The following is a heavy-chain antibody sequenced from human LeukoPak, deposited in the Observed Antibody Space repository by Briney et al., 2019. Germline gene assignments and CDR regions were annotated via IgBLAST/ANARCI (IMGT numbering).Heavy chain of an antibody. Sequence: ASVKVSCKASGYTFTGYYIHWVRQAPGQGLEWMGWINPNSGDTNYAHKFQGRVTMTRDTSISTAYMELSSLRSEDTAVYYCATGGSGTLSDWFDPWGQGTLVTVSS. CDR3: ATGGSGTLSDWFDP. CDR1: GYTFTGYY. D-gene: IGHD1-1*01. J-gene: IGHJ5*02. CDR2: INPNSGDT. V-gene: IGHV1-2*07.